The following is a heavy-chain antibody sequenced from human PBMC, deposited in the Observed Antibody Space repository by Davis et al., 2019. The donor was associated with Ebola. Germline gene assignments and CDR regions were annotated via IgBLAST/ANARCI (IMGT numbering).Heavy chain of an antibody. V-gene: IGHV3-73*01. CDR3: ARDFSSSYEVYYYYGMDV. CDR1: GFTFSGSA. Sequence: GGSLRLPCAASGFTFSGSAMHWVRQASGTGLEWVGRIISKTNSYATAYAASVKGRFTISRDDSKNTAYLQMNSLRAEDTAVYYCARDFSSSYEVYYYYGMDVWGQGTTVTVSS. CDR2: IISKTNSYAT. J-gene: IGHJ6*02. D-gene: IGHD6-6*01.